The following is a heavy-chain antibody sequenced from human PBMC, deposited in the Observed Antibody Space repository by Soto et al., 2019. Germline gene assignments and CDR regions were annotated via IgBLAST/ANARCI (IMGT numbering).Heavy chain of an antibody. Sequence: EVQLVESGGGLVKPGGSLRLSCAASGFTFSSYSMNWVRQAPGKGLVWVSSISSSSFSINYADSVKGRFSISRDNAQNSLHLQMNNLRAEDTAVYYCARNESSNIYGMDVWGQGTTVTVSS. CDR3: ARNESSNIYGMDV. CDR2: ISSSSFSI. V-gene: IGHV3-21*01. CDR1: GFTFSSYS. J-gene: IGHJ6*02. D-gene: IGHD6-6*01.